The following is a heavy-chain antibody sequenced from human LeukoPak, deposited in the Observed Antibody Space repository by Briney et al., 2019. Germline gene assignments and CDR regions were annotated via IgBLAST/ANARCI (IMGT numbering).Heavy chain of an antibody. J-gene: IGHJ4*02. Sequence: PGGSLRLSCAASGLSFSIAWMSWVRQPPGKGLEWVGRIKSKTDGGTTDYAAPVKGRFTISRDDSKNTLYLQMSSLKTDDTAVYYCTTDYLDYGDLGRYWGQGTLVTVSS. D-gene: IGHD4-17*01. CDR2: IKSKTDGGTT. V-gene: IGHV3-15*01. CDR1: GLSFSIAW. CDR3: TTDYLDYGDLGRY.